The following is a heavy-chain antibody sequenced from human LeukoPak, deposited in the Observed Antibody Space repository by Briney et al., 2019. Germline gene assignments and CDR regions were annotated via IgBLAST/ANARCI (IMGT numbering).Heavy chain of an antibody. Sequence: SETLSLTCNVSGGSISSGSYYWSWIRQPAGKGLEWIGRIYTSGTTNYNPSLKSRVTISVDTSKNQFSLKLSSVTAADTAVYYCARGDPYGSGLDYWGQGTLVTVSS. D-gene: IGHD3-10*01. CDR1: GGSISSGSYY. CDR3: ARGDPYGSGLDY. V-gene: IGHV4-61*02. CDR2: IYTSGTT. J-gene: IGHJ4*02.